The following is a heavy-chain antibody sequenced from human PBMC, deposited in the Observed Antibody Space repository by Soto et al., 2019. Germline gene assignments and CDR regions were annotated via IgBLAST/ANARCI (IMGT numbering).Heavy chain of an antibody. J-gene: IGHJ6*02. D-gene: IGHD5-18*01. CDR2: ISYDGSNK. Sequence: GGSLRLSCAASGFTFSSYGMHWVRQAPGKGLEWVAVISYDGSNKYYADSVKGRFTISRDNSKNTPYLQMNSLRAEDTAVYYCAKDVDTAMEPYYYGLDVWGQGTTVTVSS. CDR1: GFTFSSYG. V-gene: IGHV3-30*18. CDR3: AKDVDTAMEPYYYGLDV.